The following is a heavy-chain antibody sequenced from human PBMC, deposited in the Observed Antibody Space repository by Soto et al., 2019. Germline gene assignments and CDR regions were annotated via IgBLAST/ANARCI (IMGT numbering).Heavy chain of an antibody. CDR1: GGSISSGDYY. CDR3: ARDPRGVASTFYYGLDF. Sequence: TLSLTCTVSGGSISSGDYYWSWIRQPPGKGLEWIGYINYSGSTYYNPSLKSRVTISVDTSKNQFSLKLTSVTAADTAVYYCARDPRGVASTFYYGLDFWGQGTTVTV. V-gene: IGHV4-30-4*01. D-gene: IGHD3-3*01. J-gene: IGHJ6*02. CDR2: INYSGST.